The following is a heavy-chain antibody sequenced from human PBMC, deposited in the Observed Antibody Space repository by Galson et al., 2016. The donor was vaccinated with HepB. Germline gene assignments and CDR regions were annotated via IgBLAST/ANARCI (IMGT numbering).Heavy chain of an antibody. CDR1: GASISSGDYY. V-gene: IGHV4-31*03. Sequence: TLSLTCTVSGASISSGDYYWNWIRQHPGKGLEWIGNIYYSGSTSYNPSLKSRLIISLDTSKRQFSLKLTSVTAADTAVYYCARGVVVRGVADYGMDVWGQGTTVTVSS. J-gene: IGHJ6*02. D-gene: IGHD3-10*01. CDR2: IYYSGST. CDR3: ARGVVVRGVADYGMDV.